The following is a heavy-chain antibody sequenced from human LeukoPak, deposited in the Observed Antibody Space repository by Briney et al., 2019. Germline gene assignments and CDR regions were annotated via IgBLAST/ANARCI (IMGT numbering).Heavy chain of an antibody. J-gene: IGHJ6*02. CDR2: ISTYNGDT. CDR1: GYIFTGYG. D-gene: IGHD2-15*01. V-gene: IGHV1-18*01. CDR3: AGSSRVVAATWARYYYYGMDV. Sequence: GASVKVSCKASGYIFTGYGISWLRQAPGQGLEWMGWISTYNGDTNYAQKFQGRVTITTDESTSTAYMEPSSLRSEDTAVYYCAGSSRVVAATWARYYYYGMDVWGQGTTVTVSS.